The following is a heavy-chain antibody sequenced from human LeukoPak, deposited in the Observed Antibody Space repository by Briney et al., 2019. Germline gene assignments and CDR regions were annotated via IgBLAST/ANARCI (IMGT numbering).Heavy chain of an antibody. Sequence: GASVKVSCKASVYTFTSYDINWVRQATGQGLAWMGWMNPNSGNTGYALKFQGRVTMTRNTSITTAYMELSSLRSEDTAVYYCARDLNFDYWGQGTLVTVSS. V-gene: IGHV1-8*01. CDR1: VYTFTSYD. CDR3: ARDLNFDY. CDR2: MNPNSGNT. J-gene: IGHJ4*02.